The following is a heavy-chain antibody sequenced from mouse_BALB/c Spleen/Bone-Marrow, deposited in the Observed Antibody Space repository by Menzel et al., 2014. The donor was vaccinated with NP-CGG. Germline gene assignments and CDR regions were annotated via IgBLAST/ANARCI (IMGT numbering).Heavy chain of an antibody. CDR1: GYSFTGYY. V-gene: IGHV1-31*01. CDR2: INPYNGAT. D-gene: IGHD1-1*01. Sequence: DVQLVESGPELVKPGASVKISCKASGYSFTGYYMHWVKQSHVKSLEWIGRINPYNGATSYNQNFKDKASLTVDKSSSTAYMELHSLTSEDSTVYYCARGIYYGGYFDYWGQGTTLTVSS. J-gene: IGHJ2*01. CDR3: ARGIYYGGYFDY.